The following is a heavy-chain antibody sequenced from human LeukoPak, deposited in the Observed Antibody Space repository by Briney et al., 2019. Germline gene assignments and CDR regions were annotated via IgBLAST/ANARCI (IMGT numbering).Heavy chain of an antibody. Sequence: PGGSLRLSCVASGFSFSGYAIHWVRQAPGKGLEWVALISYNGGRKEYADSVKGRFTIDRDNSKNTVYLQMNSLKPDDTAVYYCAKLISPYDYWGQGTLVTVSS. J-gene: IGHJ4*02. CDR3: AKLISPYDY. CDR2: ISYNGGRK. CDR1: GFSFSGYA. V-gene: IGHV3-30-3*02.